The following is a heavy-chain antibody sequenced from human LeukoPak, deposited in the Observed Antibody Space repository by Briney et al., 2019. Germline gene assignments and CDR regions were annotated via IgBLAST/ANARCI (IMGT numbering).Heavy chain of an antibody. J-gene: IGHJ5*02. CDR2: FIPIFGAA. V-gene: IGHV1-69*06. Sequence: WVKVSCKASGGTFSSYAITWGRRPPGQGLEWWGGFIPIFGAANSAQTFQGRVTITADKSTSTAYMELSSLRSEDTAVYYCARDSIPTDVVVPAARSGSFNWFDPWGQGTLVTVSS. D-gene: IGHD2-2*01. CDR1: GGTFSSYA. CDR3: ARDSIPTDVVVPAARSGSFNWFDP.